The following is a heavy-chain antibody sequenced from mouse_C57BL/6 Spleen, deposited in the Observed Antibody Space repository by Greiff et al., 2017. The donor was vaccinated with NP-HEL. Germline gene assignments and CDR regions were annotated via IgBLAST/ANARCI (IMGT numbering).Heavy chain of an antibody. CDR2: IYPGDGDT. CDR3: AITTVVAPFDY. D-gene: IGHD1-1*01. J-gene: IGHJ2*01. CDR1: GYAFSSSW. V-gene: IGHV1-82*01. Sequence: QVQLKESGPELVKPGASVKISCKASGYAFSSSWMNWVKQRPGKGLEWIGRIYPGDGDTNYNGKFKGKATLTADKSSSTAYMQLSSLTSEDSAVYFCAITTVVAPFDYWGQGTTLTVSS.